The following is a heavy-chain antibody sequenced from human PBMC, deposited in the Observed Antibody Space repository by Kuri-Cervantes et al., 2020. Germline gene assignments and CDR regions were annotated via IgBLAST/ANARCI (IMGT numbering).Heavy chain of an antibody. CDR2: IYYSGST. V-gene: IGHV4-30-4*01. D-gene: IGHD7-27*01. CDR1: GGSISSGDYY. CDR3: ARVHLGLFDY. J-gene: IGHJ4*02. Sequence: SETLSLTCTVSGGSISSGDYYWSWIRQPPGKGLEWIGHIYYSGSTYYNPSLKSRVTISVDTSKNQFSLKLSSVTAADTAVYYCARVHLGLFDYWGQGTLVTVSS.